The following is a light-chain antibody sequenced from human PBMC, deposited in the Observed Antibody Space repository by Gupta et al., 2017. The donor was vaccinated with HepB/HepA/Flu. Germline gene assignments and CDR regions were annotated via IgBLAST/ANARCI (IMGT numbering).Light chain of an antibody. CDR1: ALPKQY. V-gene: IGLV3-25*03. J-gene: IGLJ1*01. CDR2: KDS. Sequence: SYELTQTPSVSVSPGQTARITCSGDALPKQYAYWYQQKPGQAPVLVIYKDSERPSGIPERFSGSSSGTTVTLTISGVQAEDEADYYCQSADSSGTYYVFGTGTKVTVL. CDR3: QSADSSGTYYV.